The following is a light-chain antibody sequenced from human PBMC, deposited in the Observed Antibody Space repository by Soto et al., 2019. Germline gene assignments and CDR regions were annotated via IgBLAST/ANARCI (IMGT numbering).Light chain of an antibody. Sequence: QSVLTQPASGSGSPGQSITISCTGSSSDVATYNFVSWYQQHPGKAPKLIIYDVSNRPSGVSNRFSGSKSGNTASLTISGLQAEDEADYYCNSYTTSTTFVFGTGTKVTVL. J-gene: IGLJ1*01. CDR3: NSYTTSTTFV. CDR2: DVS. V-gene: IGLV2-14*03. CDR1: SSDVATYNF.